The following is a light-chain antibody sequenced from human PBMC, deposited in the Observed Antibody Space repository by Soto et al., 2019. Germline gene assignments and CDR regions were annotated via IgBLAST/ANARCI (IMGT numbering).Light chain of an antibody. CDR3: HQRQSWPRT. V-gene: IGKV3-11*01. J-gene: IGKJ1*01. CDR2: LTY. Sequence: EIVITQSPATLSLSPGDRFTLSWMASQAVNTRLAWYKHKPGQAPRILIYLTYNRAAGIPARFSGSGSETEFNLNISDVEHEDFAVYYCHQRQSWPRTFGQGTKVDIK. CDR1: QAVNTR.